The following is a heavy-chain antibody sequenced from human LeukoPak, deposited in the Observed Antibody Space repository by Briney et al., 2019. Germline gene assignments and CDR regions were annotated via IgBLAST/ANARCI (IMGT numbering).Heavy chain of an antibody. Sequence: WGVLRLSCAASGFTSSSHAMTWVRQAPGKGLEWVSAISISGSKTYYADSVKGRFTISRDNSKNTLYLQMNSLRAEDTAVYYCANEIRPNDYWGQGTQVTVSS. D-gene: IGHD4-17*01. CDR3: ANEIRPNDY. J-gene: IGHJ4*02. CDR2: ISISGSKT. V-gene: IGHV3-23*01. CDR1: GFTSSSHA.